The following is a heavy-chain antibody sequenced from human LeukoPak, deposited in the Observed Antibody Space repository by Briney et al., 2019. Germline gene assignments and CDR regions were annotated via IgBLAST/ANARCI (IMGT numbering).Heavy chain of an antibody. CDR2: IDPSDSYT. CDR3: ARIASYSSSHEFDY. Sequence: GESLKISWKGSGYSFTSYWISWVRQMPGKGLGWMGRIDPSDSYTNYSPSFQGHVTISADKSISTAYLQWSSLKASDTAMYYCARIASYSSSHEFDYWGQGTLVTVSS. J-gene: IGHJ4*02. V-gene: IGHV5-10-1*01. CDR1: GYSFTSYW. D-gene: IGHD6-6*01.